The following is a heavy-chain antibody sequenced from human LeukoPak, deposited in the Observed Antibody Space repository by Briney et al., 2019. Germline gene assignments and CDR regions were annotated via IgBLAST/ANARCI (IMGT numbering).Heavy chain of an antibody. Sequence: SETLSLTCTVSGGSISSSSYYWGWIRQPPGKGLEWIGEINHSGSTNYNPSLKSRVTISVDTSKNQFSLKLSSVTAADTAVYYCARGVEAARWYYYYYMGVWGKGTTVTVSS. V-gene: IGHV4-39*07. J-gene: IGHJ6*03. CDR2: INHSGST. CDR1: GGSISSSSYY. D-gene: IGHD6-6*01. CDR3: ARGVEAARWYYYYYMGV.